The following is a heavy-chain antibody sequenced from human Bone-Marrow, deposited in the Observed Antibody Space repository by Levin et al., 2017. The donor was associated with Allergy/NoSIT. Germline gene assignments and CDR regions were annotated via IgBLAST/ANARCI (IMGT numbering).Heavy chain of an antibody. CDR1: GFMFSRDA. J-gene: IGHJ5*01. Sequence: ETLSLTCVASGFMFSRDAMSWVRQAPGKGLEWVANIRQDGSEKYYLDSVKGRFTISRDNAKKSLYLQMTFLSPEDTAMYYCATATDSAYPLNWFDSWGQGTLVTVSS. D-gene: IGHD5-12*01. CDR2: IRQDGSEK. V-gene: IGHV3-7*01. CDR3: ATATDSAYPLNWFDS.